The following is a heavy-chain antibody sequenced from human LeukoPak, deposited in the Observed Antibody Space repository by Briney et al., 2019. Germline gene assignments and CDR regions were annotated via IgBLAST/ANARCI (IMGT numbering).Heavy chain of an antibody. D-gene: IGHD2-15*01. Sequence: GGSLRLSCAASGFIFSSHSMNWVRQAPGKGLEWVAYISSSSSTMYYADSVKGRFTISRDNAKSSLYLQMNSLRDEDTAVYYCARASPPECSGGSCYSHYHYGLDVWGQGTTVTVSS. CDR1: GFIFSSHS. CDR2: ISSSSSTM. V-gene: IGHV3-48*02. J-gene: IGHJ6*02. CDR3: ARASPPECSGGSCYSHYHYGLDV.